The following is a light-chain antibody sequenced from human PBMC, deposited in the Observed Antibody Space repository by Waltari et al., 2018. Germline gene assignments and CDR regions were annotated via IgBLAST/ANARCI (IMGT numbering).Light chain of an antibody. CDR3: QHDLRLPVT. J-gene: IGKJ1*01. Sequence: IVLPQSPGTLSLSLGERATVSCRASQSVSRALAWYQQKPGQAPRLLIYGASTRATGIPDRFSGSGSGTDFSLTISKLEADDFAVYYCQHDLRLPVTFGQGTTVEI. V-gene: IGKV3-20*01. CDR2: GAS. CDR1: QSVSRA.